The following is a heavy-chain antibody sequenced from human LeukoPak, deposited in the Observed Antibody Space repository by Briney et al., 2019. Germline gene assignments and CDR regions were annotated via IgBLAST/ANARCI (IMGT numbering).Heavy chain of an antibody. Sequence: ASVTVSFKASGYTFTYYYMHWVRQAPGQGLEWMGWINPNSGGTNYAQTFQGRVTMTRGTSISTAYMELSRLRSDDTAVYYCATGRWGVDYWGQGTLVTVSS. CDR2: INPNSGGT. J-gene: IGHJ4*02. V-gene: IGHV1-2*02. D-gene: IGHD3-16*01. CDR1: GYTFTYYY. CDR3: ATGRWGVDY.